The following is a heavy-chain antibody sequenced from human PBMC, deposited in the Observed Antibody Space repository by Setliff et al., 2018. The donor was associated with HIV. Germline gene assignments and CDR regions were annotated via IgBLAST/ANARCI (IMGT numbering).Heavy chain of an antibody. CDR2: INTNTGNP. Sequence: GASVKVSCKASGYTFTSYAMNWVRQAPGQGLEWMGWINTNTGNPTYAQGFTGRFVFSLDTSVSTAYLQISSLKAEDTAVYYCARELGRGNHGSGSYYISTLFYYGMDVWGQGTTVTVSS. D-gene: IGHD3-10*01. V-gene: IGHV7-4-1*02. CDR3: ARELGRGNHGSGSYYISTLFYYGMDV. J-gene: IGHJ6*02. CDR1: GYTFTSYA.